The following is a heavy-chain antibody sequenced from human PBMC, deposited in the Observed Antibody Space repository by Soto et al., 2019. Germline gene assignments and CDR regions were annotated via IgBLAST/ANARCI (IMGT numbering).Heavy chain of an antibody. CDR2: IKGEGDGGTT. J-gene: IGHJ4*02. CDR3: TTGLSNGYYNFDY. Sequence: NPGGSLRLSCAASGFTFSNAWMSWVRQAPGKGLEWVGRIKGEGDGGTTDYAAPVKGRIIISRDHSKDTLYLQMNSLKTEDTAVYYCTTGLSNGYYNFDYWGQGT. V-gene: IGHV3-15*01. D-gene: IGHD3-22*01. CDR1: GFTFSNAW.